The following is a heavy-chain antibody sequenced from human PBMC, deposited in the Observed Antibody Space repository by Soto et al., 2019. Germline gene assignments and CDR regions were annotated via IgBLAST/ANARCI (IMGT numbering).Heavy chain of an antibody. Sequence: ASVKVSCKASGYTFTSYYMHWVRQAPGQGLEWMGIINPSGGSTSYAQKFQGSVTMTRDTSTSTVYMELSSLRSEDTAVYYCARDLGAVATYDYWGQGTLVTVSS. CDR2: INPSGGST. J-gene: IGHJ4*02. D-gene: IGHD5-12*01. CDR3: ARDLGAVATYDY. V-gene: IGHV1-46*01. CDR1: GYTFTSYY.